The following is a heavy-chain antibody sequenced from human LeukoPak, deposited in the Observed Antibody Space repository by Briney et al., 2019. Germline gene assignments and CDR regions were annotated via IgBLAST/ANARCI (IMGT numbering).Heavy chain of an antibody. CDR3: AREPPLTSGYSYGYGGY. Sequence: GGSLRLSCAASGFTFSDYYMSWIRQAPGKGLEWVSYISSSGSTIYYADSVKGRFTISRDNAKNSLYLQMNSPRAEGTAVYYCAREPPLTSGYSYGYGGYWGQGTLVTVSS. CDR1: GFTFSDYY. J-gene: IGHJ4*02. D-gene: IGHD5-18*01. CDR2: ISSSGSTI. V-gene: IGHV3-11*01.